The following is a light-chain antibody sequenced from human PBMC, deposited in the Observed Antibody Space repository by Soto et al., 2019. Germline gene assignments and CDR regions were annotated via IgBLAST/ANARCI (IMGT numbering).Light chain of an antibody. Sequence: QSVLTQPPSASGSPGQSVTISCTGTSSDVGAYNYVSWYQQYPGKAPKLMIYEVSKRPSGVPDSFSGSKSGKTASLTVSGLQPEDEAEYYCTSYAGSNIWVFGGGTKLTVL. CDR1: SSDVGAYNY. CDR2: EVS. V-gene: IGLV2-8*01. CDR3: TSYAGSNIWV. J-gene: IGLJ3*02.